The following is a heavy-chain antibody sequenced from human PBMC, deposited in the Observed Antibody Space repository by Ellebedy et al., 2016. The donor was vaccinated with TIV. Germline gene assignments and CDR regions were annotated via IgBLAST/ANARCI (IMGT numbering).Heavy chain of an antibody. D-gene: IGHD1-14*01. V-gene: IGHV4-59*08. J-gene: IGHJ5*02. CDR2: IHFSGSA. CDR3: ARHLVPDNWFDP. Sequence: MPSETLSLTCTVSGDSISSHYWSWIRQSPGKGLEWIGNIHFSGSANYNPSLKSRVTISAYTSKSQLSLALRNVTAADTAMYYCARHLVPDNWFDPWGQGTLVTVSS. CDR1: GDSISSHY.